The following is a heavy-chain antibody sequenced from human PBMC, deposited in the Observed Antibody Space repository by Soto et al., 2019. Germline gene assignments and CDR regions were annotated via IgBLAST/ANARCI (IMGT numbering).Heavy chain of an antibody. CDR1: GFIFNNYC. J-gene: IGHJ4*02. V-gene: IGHV3-21*01. Sequence: EVQLVESGGGLVKPGGSLRLSCAASGFIFNNYCMNWVRXXPGXXXXXDASISGSGSNIYYAASVKGRLTISRDNAKNSLXXQGXXXXXXXXXXXXXXXXXXXXXXXXXXXXEAEFDCWGQGTLVTVSS. CDR2: ISGSGSNI. CDR3: XXXXXXXXXXXXXXXEAEFDC.